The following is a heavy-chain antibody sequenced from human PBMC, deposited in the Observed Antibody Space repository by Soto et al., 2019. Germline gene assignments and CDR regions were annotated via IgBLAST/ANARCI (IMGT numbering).Heavy chain of an antibody. CDR1: GYTFIRYG. CDR2: ISPYNDYT. Sequence: QVQLVQCAAEVKKPGASVRVSCRASGYTFIRYGIAWVRQAPGQGIEWMGWISPYNDYTIYAQKLQGRVTMTADTSTRTVYMELRGLKSDDTAVYSCARGGYYDNTWGKLSHYGLDVWGQGTSVTVSS. J-gene: IGHJ6*02. CDR3: ARGGYYDNTWGKLSHYGLDV. V-gene: IGHV1-18*01. D-gene: IGHD3-16*01.